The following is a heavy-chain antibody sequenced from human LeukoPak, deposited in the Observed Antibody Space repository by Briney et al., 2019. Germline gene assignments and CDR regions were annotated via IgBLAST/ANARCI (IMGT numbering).Heavy chain of an antibody. J-gene: IGHJ5*02. CDR3: ARMTVSGRDNWFDP. CDR1: GYTFTSYD. Sequence: ASVKVSCKASGYTFTSYDINWVRQATGQGLEWMGWLNPNSGSTGYAQKFQGRVNITRNTSINTAYMELSSLTSEDTAVYYCARMTVSGRDNWFDPWGQGTLVPVSS. D-gene: IGHD6-19*01. V-gene: IGHV1-8*03. CDR2: LNPNSGST.